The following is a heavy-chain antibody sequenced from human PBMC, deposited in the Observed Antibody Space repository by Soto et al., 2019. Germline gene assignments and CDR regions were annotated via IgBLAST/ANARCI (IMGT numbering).Heavy chain of an antibody. J-gene: IGHJ4*02. CDR1: GFTFSNAW. D-gene: IGHD3-22*01. V-gene: IGHV3-15*01. Sequence: PGGSLRLSCAASGFTFSNAWMIWVRQAPGKGLEWVGRIKSKTDGGTTDYAAPVKGRFTISRDDSKNTLYLQMNSLKTEDTAVYYCTTDAYYYDSSGYYYVDYWGQGTLVTVSS. CDR3: TTDAYYYDSSGYYYVDY. CDR2: IKSKTDGGTT.